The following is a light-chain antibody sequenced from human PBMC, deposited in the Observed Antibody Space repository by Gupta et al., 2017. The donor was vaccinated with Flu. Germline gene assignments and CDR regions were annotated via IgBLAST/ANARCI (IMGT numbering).Light chain of an antibody. Sequence: QSALTQPASVSGSPGPSITISCSGTSSDVGRSDSVSWYQQHPDKAPKLIIFDVTNRPSGVSSRFSGSKSGNTASLTISGLQAEDETDYYCSSYTSGSTFYVFGTGTKVTVL. CDR3: SSYTSGSTFYV. CDR1: SSDVGRSDS. J-gene: IGLJ1*01. CDR2: DVT. V-gene: IGLV2-14*01.